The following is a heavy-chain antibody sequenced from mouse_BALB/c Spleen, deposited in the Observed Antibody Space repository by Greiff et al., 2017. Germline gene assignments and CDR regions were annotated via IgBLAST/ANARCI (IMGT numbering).Heavy chain of an antibody. J-gene: IGHJ2*01. Sequence: QVQLQQPGAELARPGASVKLSCKASCYTFTSYWMNWGKQRPEQGLEWIGRIDPYDSETDYNQKFKDKAILTGDKFSGTAYMQLSSLTSEASAIYYCARDYDGSDYDYFDYWGQGTTLTVSS. V-gene: IGHV1-74*01. CDR2: IDPYDSET. CDR1: CYTFTSYW. CDR3: ARDYDGSDYDYFDY. D-gene: IGHD1-1*01.